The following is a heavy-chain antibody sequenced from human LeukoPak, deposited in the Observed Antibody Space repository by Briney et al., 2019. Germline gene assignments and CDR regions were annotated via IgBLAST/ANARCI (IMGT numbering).Heavy chain of an antibody. D-gene: IGHD2-15*01. Sequence: GGSLRLSCAASGFTFSSYWIHWVRQPPGKGLVWVSRISSDGNITTYADSVKGRFTISRDNAKNTLYLHMNSLRAEDTAVYYCAREVASCSGGSCRIFDIWGQGTIVSVSS. CDR1: GFTFSSYW. J-gene: IGHJ3*02. CDR2: ISSDGNIT. CDR3: AREVASCSGGSCRIFDI. V-gene: IGHV3-74*01.